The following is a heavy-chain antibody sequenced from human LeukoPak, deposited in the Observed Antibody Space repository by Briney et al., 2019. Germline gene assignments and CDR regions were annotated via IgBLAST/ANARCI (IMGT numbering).Heavy chain of an antibody. CDR1: GFIFSNYE. J-gene: IGHJ4*02. CDR2: ISSSGITM. Sequence: GGSLRLSCAASGFIFSNYEINWVRQAPGKGLEWVSYISSSGITMNYADSVKGRFTISRDNAKNSLYLQMNSLRAEDRAVYYCARGWWSGYDAKLDYWGQGALVTVSS. V-gene: IGHV3-48*03. CDR3: ARGWWSGYDAKLDY. D-gene: IGHD5-12*01.